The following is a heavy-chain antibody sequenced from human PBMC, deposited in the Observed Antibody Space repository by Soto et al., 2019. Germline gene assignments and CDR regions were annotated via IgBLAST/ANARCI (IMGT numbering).Heavy chain of an antibody. Sequence: QVQLVQSGAELKKPGASVKVSCKASGYSFTSFGISWVRQAPGHGLEWIGWISAYNGNTNYAQNFQGRVTMTTDTATNTAYMELWSLRYDDTAVYFCARDQKLRGRLAPLGQGTLITVSS. J-gene: IGHJ5*02. V-gene: IGHV1-18*01. CDR3: ARDQKLRGRLAP. CDR2: ISAYNGNT. CDR1: GYSFTSFG. D-gene: IGHD2-15*01.